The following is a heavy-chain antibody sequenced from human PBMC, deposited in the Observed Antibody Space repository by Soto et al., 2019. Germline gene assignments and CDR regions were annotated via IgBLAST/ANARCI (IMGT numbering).Heavy chain of an antibody. CDR1: GGSFSTSS. J-gene: IGHJ4*02. Sequence: QVQLVQSGAQVTEPGTSVKVSCRASGGSFSTSSFVWVRQGPGQGLEWMGGIIPIFSKTNVAPTFQDRITFTADEYTRTVYMELSSLRYEDTAIYYCARDVVRSTGGDSWGQGTLVTVSS. D-gene: IGHD7-27*01. V-gene: IGHV1-69*01. CDR3: ARDVVRSTGGDS. CDR2: IIPIFSKT.